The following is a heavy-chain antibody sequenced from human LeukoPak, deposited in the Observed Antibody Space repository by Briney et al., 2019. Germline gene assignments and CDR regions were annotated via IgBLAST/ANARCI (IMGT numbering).Heavy chain of an antibody. J-gene: IGHJ4*02. Sequence: PGGSLRLSCAVSGFTFRSYNMNWVRQAPGKRPEWVSSISSSSSYIYYADSVKGRFTISRDNAKNSLYLQMNSLRAEDTALYYCARGASRADYWGQGTLVTVSS. CDR1: GFTFRSYN. CDR3: ARGASRADY. CDR2: ISSSSSYI. V-gene: IGHV3-21*01.